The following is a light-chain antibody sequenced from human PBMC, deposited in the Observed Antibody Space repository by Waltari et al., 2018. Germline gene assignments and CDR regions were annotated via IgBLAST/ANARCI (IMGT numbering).Light chain of an antibody. V-gene: IGLV9-49*01. CDR1: RGYRNYK. J-gene: IGLJ3*02. Sequence: QPVLTQPPSTSASLRPSVHLTFPLTRGYRNYKLYWFQQRPGKGPRFVMRVGPGGIVGSKGDGIPDRFSVLGSGLNRYLTIKNIQEEDEGDYHCGADHGSGSSFVWVFGGGTKVTVV. CDR3: GADHGSGSSFVWV. CDR2: VGPGGIVG.